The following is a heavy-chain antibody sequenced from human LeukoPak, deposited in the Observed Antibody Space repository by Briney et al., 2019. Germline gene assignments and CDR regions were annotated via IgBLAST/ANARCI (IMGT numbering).Heavy chain of an antibody. CDR2: INHSGST. D-gene: IGHD6-19*01. J-gene: IGHJ4*02. V-gene: IGHV4-34*01. Sequence: SETLSLTCAVYGGSFSGYYWSWIRQPSGKGLEWIGDINHSGSTNYNPSLKSRVTISVDTSKNQFSLKLSSVTAADTAVYYCARGSRYSSGWYPFDYWGQGTLVTVSS. CDR3: ARGSRYSSGWYPFDY. CDR1: GGSFSGYY.